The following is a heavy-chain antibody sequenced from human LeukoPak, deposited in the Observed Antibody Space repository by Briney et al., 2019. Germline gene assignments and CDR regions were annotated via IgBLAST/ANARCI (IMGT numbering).Heavy chain of an antibody. CDR2: LHADGSEM. D-gene: IGHD5-12*01. J-gene: IGHJ4*02. V-gene: IGHV3-7*01. CDR3: ARGGYSFDY. Sequence: GGSLRLSCAASGFSLSGYWMTWVRQAPGKGLEWVARLHADGSEMYYVDSVKGRFTISRDNAKNSQYLQVNSLRVEDTAVYYCARGGYSFDYLGQGTLVTVSS. CDR1: GFSLSGYW.